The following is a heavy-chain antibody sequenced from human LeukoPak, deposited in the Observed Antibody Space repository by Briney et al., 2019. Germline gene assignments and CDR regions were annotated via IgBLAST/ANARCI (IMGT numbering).Heavy chain of an antibody. Sequence: GASVKVSCKASGYTFTGYYMHWVRQAPGQGLEWMGWINPNSGGTNYAQKFQGRVTMTRDTSISTAYMELSRLRSDDTAVYYCARESSSQELGYRYNHDAFDIWGQGTMVTVSS. CDR1: GYTFTGYY. J-gene: IGHJ3*02. V-gene: IGHV1-2*02. CDR3: ARESSSQELGYRYNHDAFDI. D-gene: IGHD3-16*02. CDR2: INPNSGGT.